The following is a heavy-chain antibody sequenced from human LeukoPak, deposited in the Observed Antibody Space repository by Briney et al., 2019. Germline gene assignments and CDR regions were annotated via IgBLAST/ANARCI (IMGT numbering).Heavy chain of an antibody. Sequence: TGGSLRLSCAASGFTVSSYGMHWVRQAPGKGLEWVAVISYDGSNKYYADSVKGRFTISRDNSKNTLYLQMNSLRAEDTAVYYCAKDVDPFGSGSYVEGFDYWGPGNLVTVSS. D-gene: IGHD3-10*01. CDR2: ISYDGSNK. CDR3: AKDVDPFGSGSYVEGFDY. V-gene: IGHV3-30*18. CDR1: GFTVSSYG. J-gene: IGHJ4*01.